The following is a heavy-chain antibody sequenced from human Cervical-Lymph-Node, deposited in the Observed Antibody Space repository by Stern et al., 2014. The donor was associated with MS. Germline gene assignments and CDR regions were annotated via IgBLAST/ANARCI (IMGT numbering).Heavy chain of an antibody. D-gene: IGHD6-13*01. CDR3: ASAYSSSHYYFDY. V-gene: IGHV3-33*01. Sequence: VQLVESGGGVVQPGRSLRLSCEASGFSFSRYAMHWVRQAPGKGLEWAALIWYDGSNPYYADSVTGRFTISRDNFKNTLYLQMNSLRAEDTAVYYCASAYSSSHYYFDYWGQGTLVTVSS. J-gene: IGHJ4*02. CDR1: GFSFSRYA. CDR2: IWYDGSNP.